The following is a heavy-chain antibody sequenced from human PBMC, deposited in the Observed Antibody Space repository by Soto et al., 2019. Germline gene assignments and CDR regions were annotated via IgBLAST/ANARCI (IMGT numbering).Heavy chain of an antibody. CDR2: INHSGRV. CDR3: SPRPYDTTGYYRFAP. J-gene: IGHJ5*01. D-gene: IGHD3-22*01. Sequence: PSETLSLTCAVYGGSFSGHSWTWIRQSPGKGLEWIGDINHSGRVNYSPSLKSRVTISLDTSKNQFSLTLSAVTAADTATYYCSPRPYDTTGYYRFAPWGQGTLVPVSS. CDR1: GGSFSGHS. V-gene: IGHV4-34*01.